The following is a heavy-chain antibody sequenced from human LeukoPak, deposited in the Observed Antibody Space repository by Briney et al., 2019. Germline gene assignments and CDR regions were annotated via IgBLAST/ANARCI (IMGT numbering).Heavy chain of an antibody. D-gene: IGHD3-10*01. CDR3: AREAITMVREEPFDY. Sequence: ASVKVSCKASGYIFTNYDINWVRQAPGQGLEWMGWMIPNSGHTGYAQKFQGRVTITRNTSISTAYMELSSLRSEDTAVYYCAREAITMVREEPFDYWGHGSLVTVSS. J-gene: IGHJ4*01. CDR2: MIPNSGHT. V-gene: IGHV1-8*01. CDR1: GYIFTNYD.